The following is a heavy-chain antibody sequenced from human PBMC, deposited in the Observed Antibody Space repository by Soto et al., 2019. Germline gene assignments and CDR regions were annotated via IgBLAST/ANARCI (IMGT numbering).Heavy chain of an antibody. CDR3: AKGRRNTF. V-gene: IGHV1-46*01. D-gene: IGHD1-1*01. CDR1: GYTFSFDY. CDR2: INPDGGAT. Sequence: QVQLLQSGAEVKKPGASVKISCKASGYTFSFDYLNWVRQAPGQGLEWMGKINPDGGATTYAQRSLGRVSITSDASTGTVYMELSSLTSDDTAVYYCAKGRRNTFWGQGTLVSVSS. J-gene: IGHJ4*02.